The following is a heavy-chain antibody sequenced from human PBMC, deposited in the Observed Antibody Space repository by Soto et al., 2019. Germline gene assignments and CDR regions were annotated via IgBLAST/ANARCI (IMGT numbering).Heavy chain of an antibody. CDR1: GFSFSSYA. D-gene: IGHD2-8*01. Sequence: QVKLVESGGGVVQPGRSLRLSCAASGFSFSSYAMHWVRQAPGKGLEWLSCISYDGRNEYYADSVKGRFTVSRDSSENTLYLQINTLKPEDTAVYYCARDGCPNGVCFNDYWGQGTLVTVSP. CDR3: ARDGCPNGVCFNDY. V-gene: IGHV3-30*04. J-gene: IGHJ4*02. CDR2: ISYDGRNE.